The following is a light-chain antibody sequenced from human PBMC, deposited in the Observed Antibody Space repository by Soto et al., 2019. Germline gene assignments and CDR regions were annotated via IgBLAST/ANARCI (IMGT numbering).Light chain of an antibody. CDR1: HSVSNNY. CDR2: GES. J-gene: IGKJ3*01. CDR3: QQYGSYPDLFT. V-gene: IGKV3-20*01. Sequence: EIVLTQSPGSLSLSPGERVTLSCRASHSVSNNYLAWYQQKPGQAPRLLIYGESNRATGIPDRFSGGGSGTDFDFTISRLEPEDFAVYYCQQYGSYPDLFTFGPGTKVDIK.